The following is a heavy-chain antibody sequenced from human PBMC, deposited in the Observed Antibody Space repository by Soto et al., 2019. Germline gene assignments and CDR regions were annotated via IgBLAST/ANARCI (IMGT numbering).Heavy chain of an antibody. J-gene: IGHJ4*02. D-gene: IGHD3-9*01. CDR2: INSERSST. V-gene: IGHV3-74*01. CDR3: ARQWTNYDILTGYFQYYFDY. Sequence: PAVSLRLSWGASGCTFSRYWMHWVRQAPGKGLVWVSRINSERSSTSYADSVKGRFTISRDNAKNTLYLQMNSLRAEDTAVYYCARQWTNYDILTGYFQYYFDYWGQGT. CDR1: GCTFSRYW.